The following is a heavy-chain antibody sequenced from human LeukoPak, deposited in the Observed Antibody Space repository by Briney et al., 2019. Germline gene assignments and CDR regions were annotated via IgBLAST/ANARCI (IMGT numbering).Heavy chain of an antibody. Sequence: SVKVSCKASGGTFSSYAISWVRQAPGQGLEWMGRIIPILGIANYAQKFQGRVTITADKSTSTAYMELSSLRSEDTAVYYCARGDSSGWLTVDYWGQGTLVTVSS. D-gene: IGHD6-19*01. CDR3: ARGDSSGWLTVDY. CDR2: IIPILGIA. CDR1: GGTFSSYA. V-gene: IGHV1-69*04. J-gene: IGHJ4*02.